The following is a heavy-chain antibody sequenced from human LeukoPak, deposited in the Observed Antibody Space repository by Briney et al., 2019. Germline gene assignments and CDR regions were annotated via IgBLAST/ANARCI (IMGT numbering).Heavy chain of an antibody. D-gene: IGHD6-19*01. V-gene: IGHV3-7*01. CDR1: GFTFSRYW. CDR2: IKQDGSQK. J-gene: IGHJ4*02. Sequence: GGSLRLSCAASGFTFSRYWMSWVRQAPGKGLEWVANIKQDGSQKSYVDSVKGRFTISRDNANNLLYLQMNSLRAEDTAVYYCAKAGSSGWYWGDYWGQGTLVTVSS. CDR3: AKAGSSGWYWGDY.